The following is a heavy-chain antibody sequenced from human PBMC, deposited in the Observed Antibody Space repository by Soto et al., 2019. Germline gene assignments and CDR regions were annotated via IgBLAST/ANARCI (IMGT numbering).Heavy chain of an antibody. V-gene: IGHV1-69*01. J-gene: IGHJ4*02. CDR2: IIPIFGTA. CDR1: GGTFSSYA. D-gene: IGHD3-10*01. Sequence: QVQLVQSGAEVKKPGSSVKVSCKASGGTFSSYAISWVRQAPGQGLEWMGGIIPIFGTANYAQKFQGRVTITADESTSTAYMELSSLRCEDTAVYYCARDPSYYGSGSLSPFDYWGQGTLVTVSS. CDR3: ARDPSYYGSGSLSPFDY.